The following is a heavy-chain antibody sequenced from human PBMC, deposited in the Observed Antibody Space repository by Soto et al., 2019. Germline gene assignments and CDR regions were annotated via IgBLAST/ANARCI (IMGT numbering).Heavy chain of an antibody. V-gene: IGHV4-39*01. D-gene: IGHD2-15*01. CDR3: ARTQTGHSGGSQFDP. J-gene: IGHJ5*02. CDR2: IYYGGST. CDR1: GGSIRNNYVY. Sequence: SETLSLTCAVSGGSIRNNYVYWGWIRQPPGKGLEWIGSIYYGGSTYYNPSLKSRVTISVDTSKNQFSLKLTSVTAADTAVYYCARTQTGHSGGSQFDPWGQGSLVTVSS.